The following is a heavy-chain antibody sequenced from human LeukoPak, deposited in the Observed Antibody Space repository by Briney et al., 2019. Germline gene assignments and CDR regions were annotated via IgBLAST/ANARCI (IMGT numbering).Heavy chain of an antibody. D-gene: IGHD2/OR15-2a*01. J-gene: IGHJ3*02. Sequence: SETLSLTCTVSGGSISSGDYYWSWIRQPPGKGLEWIGYIYYSGSTYYNPSLKNRVTISVDTSKNQFSLKLSSVTAADTAVYYCARVESGAFDIWGQGTMVTVSS. V-gene: IGHV4-30-4*01. CDR2: IYYSGST. CDR3: ARVESGAFDI. CDR1: GGSISSGDYY.